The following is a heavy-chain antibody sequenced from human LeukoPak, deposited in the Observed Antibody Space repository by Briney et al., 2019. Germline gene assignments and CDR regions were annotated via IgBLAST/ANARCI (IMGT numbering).Heavy chain of an antibody. CDR2: IYYSGST. J-gene: IGHJ4*02. Sequence: SETLSLTCTVSGGSISSYYWSWLRQPPGKGLEWIGYIYYSGSTNYNTSLKRRATISVDTSKNQFSLKLSSVTAADTAVYYCASVYYGSGSFYFDYWGQGTLVTVSS. D-gene: IGHD3-10*01. CDR3: ASVYYGSGSFYFDY. CDR1: GGSISSYY. V-gene: IGHV4-59*01.